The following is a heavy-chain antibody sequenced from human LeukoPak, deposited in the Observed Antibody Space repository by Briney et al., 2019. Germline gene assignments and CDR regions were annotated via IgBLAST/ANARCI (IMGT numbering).Heavy chain of an antibody. Sequence: GASVKVSCKASGYTFTGYYMHWVRQAPGQGLEWMGWINPNSGGTNYAQKFQGRVTMTRDTSISTAYMELSRLRSDDTAVYYCARLGGSSGWYAPLDYWGQGTLVTVSS. CDR2: INPNSGGT. CDR3: ARLGGSSGWYAPLDY. V-gene: IGHV1-2*02. CDR1: GYTFTGYY. D-gene: IGHD6-19*01. J-gene: IGHJ4*02.